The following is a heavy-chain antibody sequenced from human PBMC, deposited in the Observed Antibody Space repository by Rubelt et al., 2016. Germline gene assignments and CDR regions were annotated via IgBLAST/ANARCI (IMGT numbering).Heavy chain of an antibody. J-gene: IGHJ2*01. CDR3: ARAKDTAMVTDADGYFDL. Sequence: QVQLVQSGAEVKKPGASVKVSCKASGYTFTSYAMHWVRQAPGQRLEWMGWINAGNGNTKYSQKFQGRVTMTRETSARTSYMERSSRGSECTAVYYCARAKDTAMVTDADGYFDLWGRGTLVTVSS. CDR1: GYTFTSYA. D-gene: IGHD5-18*01. CDR2: INAGNGNT. V-gene: IGHV1-3*01.